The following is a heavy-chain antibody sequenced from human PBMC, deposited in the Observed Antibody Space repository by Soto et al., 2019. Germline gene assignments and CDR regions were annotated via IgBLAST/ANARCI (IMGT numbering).Heavy chain of an antibody. CDR2: INPNSGGT. J-gene: IGHJ6*02. CDR3: ARDHRGYSYGSRYYYGMDV. Sequence: ASVKVSCKASGYTFTGYCMHRVRQAPGQGLEWMGWINPNSGGTNYAQKFQGWVTMTRDTSISTAYMELSRLRSDDTAVYYCARDHRGYSYGSRYYYGMDVWGQGTTVTVSS. V-gene: IGHV1-2*04. D-gene: IGHD5-18*01. CDR1: GYTFTGYC.